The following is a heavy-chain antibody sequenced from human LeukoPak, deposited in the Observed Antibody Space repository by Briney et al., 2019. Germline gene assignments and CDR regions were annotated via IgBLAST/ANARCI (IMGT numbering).Heavy chain of an antibody. D-gene: IGHD5-24*01. J-gene: IGHJ4*02. CDR2: INQDGGEI. V-gene: IGHV3-7*03. CDR1: GFTFSSSW. CDR3: GRDSRWAQPDY. Sequence: PGGSLRLSCAASGFTFSSSWMTWVRQAPGKGLEWVASINQDGGEIHYVDSVKGRFTISRDNSKNTVYLQINSLTAEDTAVYYCGRDSRWAQPDYWGQGTLVTVSS.